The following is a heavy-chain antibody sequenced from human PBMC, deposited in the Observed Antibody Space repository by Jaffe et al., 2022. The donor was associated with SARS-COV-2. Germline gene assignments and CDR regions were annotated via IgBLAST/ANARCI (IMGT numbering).Heavy chain of an antibody. CDR3: AKSRARPHSLFSVLDY. V-gene: IGHV3-23*01. CDR2: ISGSGGST. J-gene: IGHJ4*02. CDR1: GFTFSSYA. Sequence: EVQLLESGGGLVQPGGSLRLSCAASGFTFSSYAMSWVRQAPGKGLEWVSAISGSGGSTYYADSVKGRFTISRDNSKNTLYLQMNSLRAEDTAVYYCAKSRARPHSLFSVLDYWGQGTLVTVSS. D-gene: IGHD6-6*01.